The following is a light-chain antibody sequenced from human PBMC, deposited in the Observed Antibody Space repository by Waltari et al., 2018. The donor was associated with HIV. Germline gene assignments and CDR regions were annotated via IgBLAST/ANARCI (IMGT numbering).Light chain of an antibody. V-gene: IGKV1-39*01. Sequence: DIQMTQSPSSMSASVGDRVTITCRSSQSIRSNLNWYQQKPGKAPKLLIYAASSLQSGVPARFSGSGSGTDFTLTISSLQPEDFVTYHCEQSYNSPRTFGQGPRWKSN. CDR2: AAS. CDR1: QSIRSN. J-gene: IGKJ1*01. CDR3: EQSYNSPRT.